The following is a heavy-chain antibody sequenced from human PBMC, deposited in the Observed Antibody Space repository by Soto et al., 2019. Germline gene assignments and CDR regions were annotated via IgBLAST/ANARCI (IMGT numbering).Heavy chain of an antibody. D-gene: IGHD3-10*01. CDR2: IYHSGST. CDR1: GGSISSSNC. CDR3: ARTMVRSQYFQH. J-gene: IGHJ1*01. Sequence: SETLSLTCAVSGGSISSSNCWSFVRQPPGKGLEWIGEIYHSGSTNYNPSLKSRVTISVDKSKNQFSLKLSSVTAADTAVYYCARTMVRSQYFQHWGQGTLVTVSS. V-gene: IGHV4-4*02.